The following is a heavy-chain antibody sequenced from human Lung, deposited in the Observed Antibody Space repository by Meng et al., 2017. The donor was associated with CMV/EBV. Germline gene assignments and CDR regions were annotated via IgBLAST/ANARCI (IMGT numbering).Heavy chain of an antibody. CDR2: IRPDGGGT. Sequence: YINWVRQAPGQGLEWMGWIRPDGGGTDYAPKFQGRVTMTRDTSVSTAYMELSRLTSDDTAVYFCARTRGTTAIVGGDFFYYYYGMDVWGQGTTVT. CDR1: Y. V-gene: IGHV1-2*02. J-gene: IGHJ6*02. D-gene: IGHD5-18*01. CDR3: ARTRGTTAIVGGDFFYYYYGMDV.